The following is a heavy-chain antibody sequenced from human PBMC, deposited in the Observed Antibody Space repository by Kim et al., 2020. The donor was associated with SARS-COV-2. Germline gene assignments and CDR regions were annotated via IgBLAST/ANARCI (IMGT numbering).Heavy chain of an antibody. Sequence: ASVKVSCKVSGYTLTELSMHWVRQAPGKGLEWMGGFDPEDGETIYAQKFQGRVTMTEDTSTDTAYMELSSLRSEDTAVYYCATDLGIAARQGFRGMDVWGQGTTVTVSS. J-gene: IGHJ6*02. V-gene: IGHV1-24*01. CDR2: FDPEDGET. CDR1: GYTLTELS. D-gene: IGHD6-6*01. CDR3: ATDLGIAARQGFRGMDV.